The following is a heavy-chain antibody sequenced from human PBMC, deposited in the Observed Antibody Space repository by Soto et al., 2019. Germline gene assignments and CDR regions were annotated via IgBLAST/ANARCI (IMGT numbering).Heavy chain of an antibody. J-gene: IGHJ4*02. V-gene: IGHV1-46*01. CDR2: INPSDRTT. D-gene: IGHD1-26*01. CDR1: GYSFTSYY. CDR3: ASAPTMGGAYVDY. Sequence: QVQLLQSGAEVTKPGASVKVSCKTSGYSFTSYYIHWVRQAPRQGLEWMGIINPSDRTTYYAQKFQGRDTMPSDTSTSRVYMESSSLRSEDTAVDYCASAPTMGGAYVDYWGQGALVTVSS.